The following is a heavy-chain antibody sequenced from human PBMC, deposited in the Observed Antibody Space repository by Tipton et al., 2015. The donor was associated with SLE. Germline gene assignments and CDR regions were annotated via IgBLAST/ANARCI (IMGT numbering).Heavy chain of an antibody. CDR1: GGSISSYY. D-gene: IGHD6-13*01. CDR3: ARDPKRYGSKGAGFDP. Sequence: TLSLTCTVSGGSISSYYWSWIRQPPGKGLEWIGYIYYSGSTNYNPSLKSRVTISVDTSKNQFSLKLSSVTAADTAVYYCARDPKRYGSKGAGFDPWGQGTLVTVSS. V-gene: IGHV4-59*01. CDR2: IYYSGST. J-gene: IGHJ5*02.